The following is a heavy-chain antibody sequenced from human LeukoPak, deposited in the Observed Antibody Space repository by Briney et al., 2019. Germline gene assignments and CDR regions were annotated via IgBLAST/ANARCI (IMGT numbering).Heavy chain of an antibody. D-gene: IGHD5-12*01. V-gene: IGHV3-23*01. J-gene: IGHJ4*02. Sequence: GGSLRLSCAASGFTCDDYGMSWVRQAPGKGLEWVSTISGSGGSTYYADSVKGRFTISRDKSKNTLYLQMNSLRVEDTAVYYCAKDGYSGYDVFDCWGQGTLVTVSS. CDR2: ISGSGGST. CDR3: AKDGYSGYDVFDC. CDR1: GFTCDDYG.